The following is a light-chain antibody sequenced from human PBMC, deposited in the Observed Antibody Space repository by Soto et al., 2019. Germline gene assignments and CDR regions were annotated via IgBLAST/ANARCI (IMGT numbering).Light chain of an antibody. Sequence: EIVMTQSPATLSVSPGERATLSCRASQSVSSNLAWYQQKPGQAPRLLIYGASTRATGIPARFSGSGSGTEFNLTISSLQSEDLAVYYCQQYNNWPLYTFGQGTKLEIK. V-gene: IGKV3-15*01. J-gene: IGKJ2*01. CDR3: QQYNNWPLYT. CDR2: GAS. CDR1: QSVSSN.